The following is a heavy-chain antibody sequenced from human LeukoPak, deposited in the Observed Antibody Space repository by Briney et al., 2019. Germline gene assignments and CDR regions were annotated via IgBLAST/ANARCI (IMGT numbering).Heavy chain of an antibody. Sequence: GGSLRLSCAASGFTFISHWMYWVRQAPGKGLVGVSRINSDGSSTSYADSVKGRFNISRDNAKNTLDLQMSSLRAEDTAVYYCARVDCIGGSCYFDYWGQGTLVTVSS. CDR2: INSDGSST. V-gene: IGHV3-74*01. D-gene: IGHD2-15*01. CDR3: ARVDCIGGSCYFDY. CDR1: GFTFISHW. J-gene: IGHJ4*02.